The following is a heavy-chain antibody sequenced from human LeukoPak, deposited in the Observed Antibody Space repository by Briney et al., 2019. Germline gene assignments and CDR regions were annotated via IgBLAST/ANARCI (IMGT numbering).Heavy chain of an antibody. Sequence: GGSLRLSCAASGFTFSSYSMNWVRQAPGKGLEWVSSISSSSSYIYYADPVKGRFTISRDNAKNLLYLQMNSLRAEDTAVYYCARGCSSTSCYDYWGQGTLVTVSS. CDR2: ISSSSSYI. CDR3: ARGCSSTSCYDY. V-gene: IGHV3-21*01. J-gene: IGHJ4*02. D-gene: IGHD2-2*01. CDR1: GFTFSSYS.